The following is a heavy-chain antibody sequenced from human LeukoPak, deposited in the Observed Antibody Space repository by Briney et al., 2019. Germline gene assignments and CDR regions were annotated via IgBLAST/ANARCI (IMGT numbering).Heavy chain of an antibody. D-gene: IGHD2-15*01. J-gene: IGHJ4*02. Sequence: SETLSLTCIVSGGSISTSAYYWGWIRQPPGEGLQWIGSIYYSGNTYYNSSLKSRVTISVDTSKNQFSLKLSSVTAADTAVYYCARVEGYCSGGSCYYYFDYWGQGTLVTVSS. V-gene: IGHV4-39*07. CDR1: GGSISTSAYY. CDR3: ARVEGYCSGGSCYYYFDY. CDR2: IYYSGNT.